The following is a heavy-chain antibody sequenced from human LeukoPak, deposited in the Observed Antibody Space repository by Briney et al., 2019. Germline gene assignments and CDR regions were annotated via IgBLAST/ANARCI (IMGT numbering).Heavy chain of an antibody. D-gene: IGHD6-13*01. J-gene: IGHJ2*01. CDR1: GYTFTRYY. CDR3: ARHGVAAAVDAWYFDL. CDR2: INPSGGSA. V-gene: IGHV1-46*01. Sequence: GASVKVSCKASGYTFTRYYMHWVRQAPGQGLEWMGIINPSGGSARYAQKFQGRVTMTRDTSTSTVYMEVSSLRSEDTAVYYCARHGVAAAVDAWYFDLWGRGTLVTVSS.